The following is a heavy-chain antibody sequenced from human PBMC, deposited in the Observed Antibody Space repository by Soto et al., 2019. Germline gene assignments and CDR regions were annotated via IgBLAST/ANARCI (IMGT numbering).Heavy chain of an antibody. J-gene: IGHJ4*02. Sequence: QVQLVESGGGVVQPGTTLRLSCTGSGCNFGGYAMYWVRQRQGKGMEWVAVIYYDGSNKYYTDSVKGRFTISRDNSKNTLYLQMNSLRPEDTAVFYCARGSFGKGVTNDYWGQGTLVTVSS. D-gene: IGHD2-15*01. V-gene: IGHV3-30-3*01. CDR1: GCNFGGYA. CDR2: IYYDGSNK. CDR3: ARGSFGKGVTNDY.